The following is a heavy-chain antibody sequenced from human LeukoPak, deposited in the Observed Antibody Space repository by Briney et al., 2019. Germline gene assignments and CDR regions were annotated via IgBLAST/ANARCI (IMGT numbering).Heavy chain of an antibody. Sequence: SETLSLTCTASGGSINSYYLSWIRQPPGKGLEWIGYIYYSGSTEYNPSLKSRVTISVDTSKNQFSLKMSSVTAADTAVYYCARARDGHINNWFDPWGQGTLVTVSS. V-gene: IGHV4-59*01. D-gene: IGHD5-24*01. J-gene: IGHJ5*02. CDR1: GGSINSYY. CDR2: IYYSGST. CDR3: ARARDGHINNWFDP.